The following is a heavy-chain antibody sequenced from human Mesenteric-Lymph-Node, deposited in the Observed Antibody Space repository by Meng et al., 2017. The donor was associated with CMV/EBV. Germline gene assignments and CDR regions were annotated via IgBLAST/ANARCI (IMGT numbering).Heavy chain of an antibody. D-gene: IGHD3-3*01. CDR1: GYTFTGYY. CDR3: ASLRFLEWLSLDDGMDV. J-gene: IGHJ6*04. Sequence: ASVKVSCKASGYTFTGYYMHWVRQAPGQGLEWMGWINPNSGGTNYAQKFQGRVTMTRDTSISTAYMELSRMRSDDTAVYYCASLRFLEWLSLDDGMDVWGKGTTVTVSS. V-gene: IGHV1-2*02. CDR2: INPNSGGT.